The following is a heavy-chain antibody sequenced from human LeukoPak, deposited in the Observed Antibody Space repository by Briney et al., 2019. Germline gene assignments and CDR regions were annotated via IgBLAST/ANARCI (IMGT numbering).Heavy chain of an antibody. CDR3: ARDLTNDILTGLYY. CDR1: GGTFSSYA. J-gene: IGHJ4*02. D-gene: IGHD3-9*01. CDR2: IIPIFGTA. Sequence: SVKVSCKASGGTFSSYAISWVRQAPGQGLEWMGRIIPIFGTANYAQKFQGRVTITTDESTSTAYMELSSLRSEDTAVYYCARDLTNDILTGLYYWGQGTLVTVSP. V-gene: IGHV1-69*05.